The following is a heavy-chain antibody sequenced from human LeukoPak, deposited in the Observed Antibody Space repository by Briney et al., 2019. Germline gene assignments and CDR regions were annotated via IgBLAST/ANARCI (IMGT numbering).Heavy chain of an antibody. CDR1: GFSLTTSGIC. CDR3: ARMGCGVYPNYFDF. Sequence: ESGPTLVNPTQTLTLTCTFSGFSLTTSGICVNWIRQPPGKALEWLARIDRDEDKYFDTSLKTRLTISKDTSKNQVVLRMINVDPGDTGTYYCARMGCGVYPNYFDFWGQGILVTVSS. CDR2: IDRDEDK. V-gene: IGHV2-70*11. J-gene: IGHJ4*02. D-gene: IGHD2-8*01.